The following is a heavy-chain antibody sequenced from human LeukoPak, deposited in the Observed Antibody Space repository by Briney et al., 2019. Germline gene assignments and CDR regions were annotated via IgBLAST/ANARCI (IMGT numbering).Heavy chain of an antibody. V-gene: IGHV4-4*02. CDR3: ARLTPTTLSLYYYYMDV. Sequence: PSGTLSLTCAVSGGSISSSNWWSWVRQPPGKGLEWIGRIFHTGTTDYKTSLKGRVTISVDKSKNQFSLKLTSVTAADTAVYYCARLTPTTLSLYYYYMDVWGKETTVTVSS. J-gene: IGHJ6*03. CDR2: IFHTGTT. D-gene: IGHD2/OR15-2a*01. CDR1: GGSISSSNW.